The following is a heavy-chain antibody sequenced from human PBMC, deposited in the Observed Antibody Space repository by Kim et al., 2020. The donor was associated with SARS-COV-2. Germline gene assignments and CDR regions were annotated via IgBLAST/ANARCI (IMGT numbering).Heavy chain of an antibody. Sequence: GGSLRLSCAASGFTFSSYGMHWVRQAPGKGLEWVAVIWYDGSNKYYADSVKGRFTISRDNSKNTLYLQMNSLRAEDTAVYYCARDRVRFLEWLTAAGSAFDIWGQGTMVTVSS. V-gene: IGHV3-33*01. J-gene: IGHJ3*02. CDR2: IWYDGSNK. CDR3: ARDRVRFLEWLTAAGSAFDI. CDR1: GFTFSSYG. D-gene: IGHD3-3*01.